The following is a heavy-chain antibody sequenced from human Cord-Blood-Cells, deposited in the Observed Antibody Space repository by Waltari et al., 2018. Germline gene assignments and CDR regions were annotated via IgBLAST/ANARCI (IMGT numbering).Heavy chain of an antibody. D-gene: IGHD2-15*01. J-gene: IGHJ4*02. CDR3: ARGFSGHPCSGGSCYPLDY. Sequence: QVQLQESGPGLVKPSGTLSLTCAVSGGSISSSNWWRWVRQPPGKVLEWIGEIYHSGSTNYTPSLKSGVTIAVDKSKNQFSLKLSSLTAADTAVYYCARGFSGHPCSGGSCYPLDYWGQGTLVTVSS. CDR2: IYHSGST. CDR1: GGSISSSNW. V-gene: IGHV4-4*02.